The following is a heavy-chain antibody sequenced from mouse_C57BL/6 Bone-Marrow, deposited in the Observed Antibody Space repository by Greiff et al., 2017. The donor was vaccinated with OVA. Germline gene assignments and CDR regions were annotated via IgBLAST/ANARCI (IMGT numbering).Heavy chain of an antibody. CDR2: IYPSDSET. Sequence: QVQLQQPGAELVRPGSSVKLSCKASGYTFTSYWMDWVKQRPGQGLEWIGNIYPSDSETHYNQKFKDKATLTVDKSSSTAYMQLSSLTSEDSAVYYCALTGTRWYFDVWGTGTTVTVSS. V-gene: IGHV1-61*01. J-gene: IGHJ1*03. D-gene: IGHD4-1*01. CDR3: ALTGTRWYFDV. CDR1: GYTFTSYW.